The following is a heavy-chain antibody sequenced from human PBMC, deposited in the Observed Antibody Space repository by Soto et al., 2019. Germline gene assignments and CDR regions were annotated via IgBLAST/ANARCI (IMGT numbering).Heavy chain of an antibody. CDR1: GFTVDDYA. CDR2: ISWNSDRI. D-gene: IGHD1-26*01. J-gene: IGHJ4*02. Sequence: EVQLVESGGGLVQPGRYLRLSCAASGFTVDDYAMHCVRQAPGQGLEWVSGISWNSDRIGYADSVKGRRTISRDNAKNTLYLQMNRLRAEDTALYYCAKGVVGATENIDHWCQGALVPVSS. CDR3: AKGVVGATENIDH. V-gene: IGHV3-9*01.